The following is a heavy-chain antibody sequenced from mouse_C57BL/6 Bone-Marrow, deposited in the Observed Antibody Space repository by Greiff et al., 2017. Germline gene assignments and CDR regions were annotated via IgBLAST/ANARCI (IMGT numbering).Heavy chain of an antibody. V-gene: IGHV1-7*01. CDR3: ARSFWYFDV. Sequence: VQLQQSGAELAKPGASVKLSCKASGYTFTSYWMHWVKQRPGQGLEWIGYINPSSGYTKYNQKFKDKATLPADKSSSTAYMQLSSLTYEDSAVYYCARSFWYFDVWGTGTTVTVSS. CDR2: INPSSGYT. J-gene: IGHJ1*03. CDR1: GYTFTSYW.